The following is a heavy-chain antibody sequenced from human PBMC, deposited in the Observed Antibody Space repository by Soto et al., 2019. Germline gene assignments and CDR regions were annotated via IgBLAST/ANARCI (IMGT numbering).Heavy chain of an antibody. J-gene: IGHJ4*02. CDR2: IYYSGRT. CDR1: GESISSSSYY. D-gene: IGHD2-21*02. V-gene: IGHV4-39*01. Sequence: SETLSLTCIVSGESISSSSYYWGWIRQPPGKGLEWIGSIYYSGRTYYNPSFKSRVTISIDTSKNQFSLKLSSVTATDTAAYYCARQRTTVVTQAYFDHWGQGALVTVSS. CDR3: ARQRTTVVTQAYFDH.